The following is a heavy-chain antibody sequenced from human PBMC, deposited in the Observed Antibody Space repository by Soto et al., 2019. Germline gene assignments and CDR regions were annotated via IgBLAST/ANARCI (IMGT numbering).Heavy chain of an antibody. V-gene: IGHV3-23*01. CDR2: ISGSGGST. Sequence: GALRLSCAASGFTFAGYAMSWVRQAPGKGLEWVSAISGSGGSTYYADSVKGRFTISRDNAKNSLYLQMNSLRAEDTAVYYCASLQEGSFDIWGQGTMVTVSS. CDR3: ASLQEGSFDI. J-gene: IGHJ3*02. CDR1: GFTFAGYA.